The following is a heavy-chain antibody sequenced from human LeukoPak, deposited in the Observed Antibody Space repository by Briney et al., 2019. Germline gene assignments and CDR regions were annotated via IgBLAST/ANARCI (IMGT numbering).Heavy chain of an antibody. CDR1: GYTFTSYG. Sequence: ASVKVSCKASGYTFTSYGISWVRQAPGQGLEWMGWISAHNGNTNYAQKLQGRVTMTTDTSTSTAYMELRSLRSDDTAVYYCARDGCTNGVCYSDYWGQGTLVTVSS. CDR2: ISAHNGNT. V-gene: IGHV1-18*01. CDR3: ARDGCTNGVCYSDY. D-gene: IGHD2-8*01. J-gene: IGHJ4*02.